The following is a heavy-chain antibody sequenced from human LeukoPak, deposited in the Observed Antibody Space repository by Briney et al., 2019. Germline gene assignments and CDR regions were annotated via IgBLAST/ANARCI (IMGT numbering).Heavy chain of an antibody. Sequence: QPGGSLRLSCAASGFTFSSYAMHWVRQAPGKGLEWVAVISYDGSNKYYADSVKGRFTISRDNSKNTLYLQINSLRAEDTAVYYCATESGALRGYSYGPWGQGTLVTVSS. J-gene: IGHJ5*02. V-gene: IGHV3-30*04. CDR2: ISYDGSNK. CDR1: GFTFSSYA. CDR3: ATESGALRGYSYGP. D-gene: IGHD5-18*01.